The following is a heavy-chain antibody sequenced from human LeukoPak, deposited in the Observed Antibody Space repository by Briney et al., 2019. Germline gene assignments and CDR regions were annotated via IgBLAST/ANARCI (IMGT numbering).Heavy chain of an antibody. CDR3: GRGHWGLDY. D-gene: IGHD7-27*01. CDR1: GFTFSSYS. CDR2: ITSTSSTI. V-gene: IGHV3-48*04. J-gene: IGHJ4*02. Sequence: GGSLRLSCVASGFTFSSYSMNWVRQAPGKGLEWVSYITSTSSTIFYADSVKGRFTISRDNAKSSLYLQMNSLRAEDTAVYYCGRGHWGLDYWGQGALVTVSS.